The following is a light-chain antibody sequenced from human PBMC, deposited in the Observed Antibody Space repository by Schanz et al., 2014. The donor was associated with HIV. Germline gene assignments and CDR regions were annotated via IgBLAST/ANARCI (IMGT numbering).Light chain of an antibody. CDR2: GNG. Sequence: QSVLTQPPSVSGAPGQRVTISCTGSSSNIGAGYHVHWYQQLPGTAPKLLISGNGNRPSGVPDRFSVSKSGTSASLAITGLQSGDEADYYCGTWDSSLSGVVFGGGTKLTVL. CDR3: GTWDSSLSGVV. V-gene: IGLV1-40*01. J-gene: IGLJ3*02. CDR1: SSNIGAGYH.